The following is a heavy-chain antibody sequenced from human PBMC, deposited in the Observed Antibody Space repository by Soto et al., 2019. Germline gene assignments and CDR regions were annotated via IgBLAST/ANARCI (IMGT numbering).Heavy chain of an antibody. CDR3: ARSPYDSSGYYYPGDY. D-gene: IGHD3-22*01. J-gene: IGHJ4*02. CDR2: ISAYNGNT. V-gene: IGHV1-18*01. Sequence: ASVKVSCKASGYTFTSYGISWVRQAPGQGLEWMGWISAYNGNTNYAQKLQGRVTMTTDTSTSTAYMELRSLGSDDTAVYYCARSPYDSSGYYYPGDYWGQGTLVTVSS. CDR1: GYTFTSYG.